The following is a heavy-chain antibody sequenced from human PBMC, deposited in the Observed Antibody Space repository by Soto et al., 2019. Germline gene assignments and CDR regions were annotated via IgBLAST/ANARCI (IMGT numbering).Heavy chain of an antibody. J-gene: IGHJ5*02. V-gene: IGHV4-61*01. D-gene: IGHD2-2*01. CDR1: GCSVSSGSYY. Sequence: SETLSLTCPVSGCSVSSGSYYWSWIRQPPGKGLEWIGYIYYSGSTNYNPSLKSRVTISVDTSKNQFSLKLSSVTAADTAVYYCARDNRIVVVPAAKPEGWFDPWGQGTLVTVSS. CDR2: IYYSGST. CDR3: ARDNRIVVVPAAKPEGWFDP.